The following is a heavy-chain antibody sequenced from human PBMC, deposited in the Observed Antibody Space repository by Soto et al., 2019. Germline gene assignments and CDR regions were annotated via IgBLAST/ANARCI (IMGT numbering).Heavy chain of an antibody. J-gene: IGHJ6*02. Sequence: PGESLKISCDGSGYNFATYWIAWVRQKPGKGLEWMGIIYPGDSDARHSPSFRGQVTFSVDKSITTAYLQWSSLKASDTAMYYCARPNSPYYGVDVWGQGTTVTVSS. CDR1: GYNFATYW. D-gene: IGHD1-1*01. V-gene: IGHV5-51*01. CDR2: IYPGDSDA. CDR3: ARPNSPYYGVDV.